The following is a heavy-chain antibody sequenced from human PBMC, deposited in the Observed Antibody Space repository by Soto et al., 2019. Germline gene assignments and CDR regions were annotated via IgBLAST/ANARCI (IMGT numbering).Heavy chain of an antibody. CDR2: INHSGST. Sequence: QVQLQQWGAGLLKPSETLSLACAVYGGSFSGYYWSWIRQPPGKGLEWIGEINHSGSTNYNPSLKSRDTISVDTSKNQFSLKLSSVTAADTAVYYCALLLGYYFDYWGQGTLVTVSS. V-gene: IGHV4-34*01. CDR1: GGSFSGYY. J-gene: IGHJ4*02. CDR3: ALLLGYYFDY. D-gene: IGHD3-10*01.